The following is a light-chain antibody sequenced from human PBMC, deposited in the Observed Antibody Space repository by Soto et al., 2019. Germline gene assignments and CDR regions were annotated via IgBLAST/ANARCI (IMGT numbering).Light chain of an antibody. V-gene: IGKV3-20*01. CDR3: QKYGNSPLT. CDR2: GAS. J-gene: IGKJ4*01. CDR1: QSVFSNF. Sequence: EIVLTQSPGTLSLSPGERATLSCRASQSVFSNFLAWFQQIPGQATRLLIYGASNRAAGIPDRFSGSGSGTDFTLTISRLEPEDFVVYYCQKYGNSPLTFGGGTKVEIK.